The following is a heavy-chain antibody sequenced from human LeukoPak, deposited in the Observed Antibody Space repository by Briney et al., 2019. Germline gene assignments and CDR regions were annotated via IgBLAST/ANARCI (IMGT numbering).Heavy chain of an antibody. J-gene: IGHJ6*04. CDR2: INHSGST. V-gene: IGHV4-34*01. CDR1: GGSFSGYY. Sequence: NPSETLSLTCAVYGGSFSGYYWSWIRQPPGKGLEWIGEINHSGSTNYNPSLRSRVSISLDTSKNQFSLTLSSVTAADTAVYYCARHGSVHSPLNVWGKGTTVTVSS. D-gene: IGHD1-26*01. CDR3: ARHGSVHSPLNV.